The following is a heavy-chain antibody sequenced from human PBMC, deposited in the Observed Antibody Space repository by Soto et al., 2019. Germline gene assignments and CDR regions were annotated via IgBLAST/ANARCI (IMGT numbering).Heavy chain of an antibody. V-gene: IGHV3-21*01. CDR1: GFTFSSYS. CDR3: ASLTIVVVAATSAFDI. J-gene: IGHJ3*02. CDR2: ISSSSSYI. D-gene: IGHD2-15*01. Sequence: PGGSLRLSCAASGFTFSSYSMNWVRQAPGKGLEWVSSISSSSSYIYYADSVKGRFTISRDNAKNTLYLQMNSLRAEDTAVYYCASLTIVVVAATSAFDIWGQGTMVTVSS.